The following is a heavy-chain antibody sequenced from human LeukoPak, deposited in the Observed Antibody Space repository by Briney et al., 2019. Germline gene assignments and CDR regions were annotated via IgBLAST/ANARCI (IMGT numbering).Heavy chain of an antibody. CDR1: GGTFSSYA. V-gene: IGHV1-69*05. Sequence: ASVKVSCKASGGTFSSYAISWVRQAPGQGLEWMGGIIPIFGTANYAQKFQGRVTITTDESTSTAYMELSSLRSEDTAVYYCARVGGGNTGAFDIWGQGTMVTVSS. D-gene: IGHD2-15*01. CDR2: IIPIFGTA. J-gene: IGHJ3*02. CDR3: ARVGGGNTGAFDI.